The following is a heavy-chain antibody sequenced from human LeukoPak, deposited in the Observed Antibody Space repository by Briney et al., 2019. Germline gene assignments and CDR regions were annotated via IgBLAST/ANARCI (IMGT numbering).Heavy chain of an antibody. CDR3: ARPSVGGYSGYDPYYFDY. J-gene: IGHJ4*02. V-gene: IGHV5-51*01. D-gene: IGHD5-12*01. Sequence: GESLKISCKGSGYTFTSYWIGWVRQMPGKGLEWMGIIYPGDSETRYSPSFQGRVTISADKSISTAYLQWSSLKASDTAMYYCARPSVGGYSGYDPYYFDYWGQGTLVTVSS. CDR2: IYPGDSET. CDR1: GYTFTSYW.